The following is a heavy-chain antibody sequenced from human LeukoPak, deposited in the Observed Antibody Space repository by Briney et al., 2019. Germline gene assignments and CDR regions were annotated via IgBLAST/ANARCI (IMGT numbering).Heavy chain of an antibody. V-gene: IGHV3-30*02. CDR1: GFTFSSYG. J-gene: IGHJ4*02. CDR3: ATISPPLYYYDSSGPDY. CDR2: IRYEGSNK. D-gene: IGHD3-22*01. Sequence: GGSLRLSCAASGFTFSSYGMHWVRQAPGKGLEWVAFIRYEGSNKYYADSVKGRFTISRDNSKNTLYLQMNSLRAEDTAVYYCATISPPLYYYDSSGPDYWGQGTLVTVSS.